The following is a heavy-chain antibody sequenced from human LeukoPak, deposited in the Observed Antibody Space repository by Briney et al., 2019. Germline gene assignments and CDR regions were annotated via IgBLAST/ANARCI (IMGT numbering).Heavy chain of an antibody. CDR3: ARGYGSGSFHTY. D-gene: IGHD3-10*01. J-gene: IGHJ4*02. CDR2: INSNSGGT. Sequence: ASVKVSCKASGYTFTGYYIHWVRQAPGQGLEWMGWINSNSGGTNYAQKFQGRVTMTRDTSISTAYMELSRLRSDDTAMYYCARGYGSGSFHTYWGQGTLVTVSS. CDR1: GYTFTGYY. V-gene: IGHV1-2*02.